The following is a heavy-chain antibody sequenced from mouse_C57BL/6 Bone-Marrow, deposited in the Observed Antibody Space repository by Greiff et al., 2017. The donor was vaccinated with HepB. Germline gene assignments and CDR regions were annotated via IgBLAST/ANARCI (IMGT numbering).Heavy chain of an antibody. CDR2: ISDGGGYT. D-gene: IGHD2-3*01. CDR1: GFTFSSYA. Sequence: EVKLVESGGGLVKPGGSLKLSCAASGFTFSSYAMSWVRQTPEKRLEWVATISDGGGYTYYPDNVQGRFTISRDNAKNNLYLQMRHLKSEDTAMYYCARDQEGYDSCYEAMDYWGQGTSVTVSS. V-gene: IGHV5-4*01. J-gene: IGHJ4*01. CDR3: ARDQEGYDSCYEAMDY.